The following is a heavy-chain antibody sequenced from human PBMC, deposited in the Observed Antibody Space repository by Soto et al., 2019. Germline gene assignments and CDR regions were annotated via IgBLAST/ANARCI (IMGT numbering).Heavy chain of an antibody. V-gene: IGHV1-69*01. CDR2: IIPIFGTA. D-gene: IGHD5-18*01. Sequence: QVQLVQSGPEVKKPWSSVKVSCKASGGTFSSYAISWVRQAPGQGLEWMGGIIPIFGTANYAQKFQGRVTITGDESTSTGHVEVSSLRSEDRGVYYCARGRTSGYSYGLWFDPWGQGTLVTVSS. CDR1: GGTFSSYA. J-gene: IGHJ5*02. CDR3: ARGRTSGYSYGLWFDP.